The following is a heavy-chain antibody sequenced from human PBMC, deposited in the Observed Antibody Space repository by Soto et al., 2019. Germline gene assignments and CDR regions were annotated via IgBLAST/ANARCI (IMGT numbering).Heavy chain of an antibody. CDR3: ARDRRDGQRYFDY. D-gene: IGHD1-1*01. V-gene: IGHV1-46*01. J-gene: IGHJ4*02. CDR2: ISPSDDST. Sequence: GASVKVSCKASGYTFTNYEMYWVRQAPGQGLEWMGIISPSDDSTTYAQKFQGRVTMTRDTSTSTVYMELSSLRSEDTAVYYCARDRRDGQRYFDYWGQGTLVTVSS. CDR1: GYTFTNYE.